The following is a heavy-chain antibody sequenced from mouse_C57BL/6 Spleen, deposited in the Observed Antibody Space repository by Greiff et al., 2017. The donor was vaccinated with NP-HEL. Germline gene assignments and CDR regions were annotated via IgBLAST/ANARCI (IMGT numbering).Heavy chain of an antibody. CDR3: ARLFYCSRGHYAMDY. CDR1: GYAFSSSW. Sequence: VQLQQSGPELVKPGASVKISCKASGYAFSSSWMNWVKQRPGKGLEWIGRIYPGDGDTNYNGKFKGKAKLTADKASSKAYMQLSSLTSEDSAVYFCARLFYCSRGHYAMDYWCQGPSLTVSS. CDR2: IYPGDGDT. V-gene: IGHV1-82*01. D-gene: IGHD1-1*01. J-gene: IGHJ4*01.